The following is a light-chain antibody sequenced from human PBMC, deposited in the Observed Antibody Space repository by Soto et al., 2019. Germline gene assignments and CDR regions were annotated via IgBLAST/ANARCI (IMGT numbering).Light chain of an antibody. CDR1: QDIDNN. CDR3: QQRSNWPRST. CDR2: AIY. Sequence: GLTQSPATLSLSPGERATLSCRASQDIDNNLAWYQQRPGQAPRLLLYAIYNRATGIPARFSGSGYGTDFTLTISSLEAEDVAVYYCQQRSNWPRSTFGGGTKVEIK. J-gene: IGKJ4*01. V-gene: IGKV3-11*01.